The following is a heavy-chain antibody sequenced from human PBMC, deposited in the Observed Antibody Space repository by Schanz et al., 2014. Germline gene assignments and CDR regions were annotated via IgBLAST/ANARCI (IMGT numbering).Heavy chain of an antibody. Sequence: EVQLVESGGGLVKPGGSLRLSCVASGFTFFGSFAMSWVRQAPGKGLGWVSGMSCNAGSLGYGDAVKGRFTISRDNGKKSLYLQMNSLRAEDTAVYYCARDLNRCGGDCYSCWGQGTLVAVSS. V-gene: IGHV3-23*04. CDR1: GFTFFGSFA. CDR2: MSCNAGSL. CDR3: ARDLNRCGGDCYSC. J-gene: IGHJ4*02. D-gene: IGHD2-21*02.